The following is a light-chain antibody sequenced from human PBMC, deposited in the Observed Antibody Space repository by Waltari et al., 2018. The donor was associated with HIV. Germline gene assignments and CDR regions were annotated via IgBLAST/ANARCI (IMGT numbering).Light chain of an antibody. CDR2: AVN. CDR1: SSDVGSYDY. CDR3: CSYAGSYTWI. Sequence: QSALTQPHSVSGSPGQSVTISCTGTSSDVGSYDYVSWYQHHPGKAPKFMIYAVNERPSGVPDRFSGSKSGNTASLTISGLQADDEADYYCCSYAGSYTWIFGGGTKLTVL. V-gene: IGLV2-11*01. J-gene: IGLJ2*01.